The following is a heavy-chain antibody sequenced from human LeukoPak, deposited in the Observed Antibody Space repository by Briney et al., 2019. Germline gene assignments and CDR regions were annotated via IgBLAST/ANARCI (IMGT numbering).Heavy chain of an antibody. CDR2: IIPIFGTA. D-gene: IGHD2-2*01. CDR1: GGTFSSYA. J-gene: IGHJ3*01. V-gene: IGHV1-69*01. CDR3: ASKGAGYCRSTNCQGAFDL. Sequence: GASVKVSCKASGGTFSSYAISWVRQAPGQGLEWMGGIIPIFGTANYAQKFQGRVTITADESTSTAYMELSSLTSDDTAVYYCASKGAGYCRSTNCQGAFDLWGQGTMVSVSS.